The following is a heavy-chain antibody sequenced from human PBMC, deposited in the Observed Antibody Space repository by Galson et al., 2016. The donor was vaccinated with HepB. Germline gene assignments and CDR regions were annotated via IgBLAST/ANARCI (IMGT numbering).Heavy chain of an antibody. D-gene: IGHD3-22*01. CDR1: GFSFSFYS. CDR3: ARGTSIYYDSSGSLDS. Sequence: SLRLSCAASGFSFSFYSMHWVRQAPGKGLEWVSSISSSTRYIYYADSLRGRFTISRDNAKNSLFLQMNSLRADDTAVYYCARGTSIYYDSSGSLDSWGQGTLVTVSS. J-gene: IGHJ4*02. V-gene: IGHV3-21*04. CDR2: ISSSTRYI.